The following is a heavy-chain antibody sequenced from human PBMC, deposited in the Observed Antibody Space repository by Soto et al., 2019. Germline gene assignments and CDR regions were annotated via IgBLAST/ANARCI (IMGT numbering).Heavy chain of an antibody. CDR3: AKDFRFDP. Sequence: QVQLVESGGGVVQPGRSLRLSCAASGFTFSSYGMHWVRQAPGKGLEWVAVISYDGSNKYYADSVKGRFTISRDNSKNTLYLQMNSLRAEDTAVYYCAKDFRFDPWGQGTLVTVSS. J-gene: IGHJ5*02. CDR1: GFTFSSYG. CDR2: ISYDGSNK. V-gene: IGHV3-30*18.